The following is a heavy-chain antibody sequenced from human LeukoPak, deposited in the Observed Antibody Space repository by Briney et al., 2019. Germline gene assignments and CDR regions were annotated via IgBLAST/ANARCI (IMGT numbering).Heavy chain of an antibody. CDR1: GLTFRTYG. D-gene: IGHD7-27*01. CDR3: ARELVSLGTGYFDL. CDR2: ITGSSTWT. J-gene: IGHJ2*01. V-gene: IGHV3-23*01. Sequence: GGSLRLSCEAPGLTFRTYGMTWVRQGPGKGLELVSGITGSSTWTYYADSVKGRFTISRDNSKNTLHLQMDSLRAEDTAIYYCARELVSLGTGYFDLWGRGTLVTVSS.